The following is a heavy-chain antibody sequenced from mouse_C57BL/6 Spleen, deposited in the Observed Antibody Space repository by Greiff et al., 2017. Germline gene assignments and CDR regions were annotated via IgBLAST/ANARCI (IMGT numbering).Heavy chain of an antibody. J-gene: IGHJ4*01. Sequence: QVQLQQSGAELARPGASVKLSCKASGYTFTSYGISWVKQRTGQGLEWIGEIYPRSGNTYYNEKFKGKATLTADKSSSTAYMQLSSLTSEDSAVYYCARASYPYYAMDYWGQGTSVTVSS. V-gene: IGHV1-81*01. CDR3: ARASYPYYAMDY. CDR1: GYTFTSYG. CDR2: IYPRSGNT. D-gene: IGHD2-10*01.